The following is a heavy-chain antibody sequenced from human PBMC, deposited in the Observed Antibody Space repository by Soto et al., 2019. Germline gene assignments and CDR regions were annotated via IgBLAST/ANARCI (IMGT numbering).Heavy chain of an antibody. Sequence: QVQLLQSGSEVKKPGSSVKVSCRASGGSLSSYPVTWVRQAPGQGLEWMGRIIPIVGLTNYAQKFQGRVTITADKSTSTAYMELSSLRSDDTAVYYCARPTGGHDAGGSDMDVWGKGTTVIVSS. D-gene: IGHD1-26*01. CDR1: GGSLSSYP. J-gene: IGHJ6*03. CDR2: IIPIVGLT. CDR3: ARPTGGHDAGGSDMDV. V-gene: IGHV1-69*02.